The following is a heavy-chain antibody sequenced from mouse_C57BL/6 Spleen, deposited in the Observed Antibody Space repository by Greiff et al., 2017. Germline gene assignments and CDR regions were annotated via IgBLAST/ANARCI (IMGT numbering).Heavy chain of an antibody. D-gene: IGHD2-1*01. V-gene: IGHV5-4*01. Sequence: LKESGGGLVKPGGSLKRFCAASGLTLSSYAMSRVRQTPEKRLEWDATISDGGSYTYYQDNVKGRFTISIDKSTTTLYMHMSHLKSEGTALYYCASADSTLVYWGEGTTRTVS. CDR2: ISDGGSYT. J-gene: IGHJ2*01. CDR3: ASADSTLVY. CDR1: GLTLSSYA.